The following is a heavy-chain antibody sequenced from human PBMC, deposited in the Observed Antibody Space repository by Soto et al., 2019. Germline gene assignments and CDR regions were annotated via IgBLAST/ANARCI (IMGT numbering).Heavy chain of an antibody. CDR1: GYTFTSYA. Sequence: EASVKVSCKASGYTFTSYAMHWVRQAPGQRLEWMGWINAGNGNTKYSQKFQGRVTITRDTSASTAYMELSSLRSEDTAVYYCARGSIYYGSGPDYWGQGTLVTVSS. V-gene: IGHV1-3*01. CDR3: ARGSIYYGSGPDY. J-gene: IGHJ4*02. D-gene: IGHD3-10*01. CDR2: INAGNGNT.